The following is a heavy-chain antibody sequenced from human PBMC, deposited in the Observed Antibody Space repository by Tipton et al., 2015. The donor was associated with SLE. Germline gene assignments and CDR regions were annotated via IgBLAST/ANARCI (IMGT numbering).Heavy chain of an antibody. V-gene: IGHV4-4*07. Sequence: LRLSCTVSGGSISSYYWSWIRQPAGKGLEWIGRIYTSGSTNYNPSLKSRVTMSVDTSKNQFSLKLSSVTAADTAVYYCARASNKGGGWPFDYWGQGTLVTVSS. CDR2: IYTSGST. J-gene: IGHJ4*02. CDR1: GGSISSYY. CDR3: ARASNKGGGWPFDY. D-gene: IGHD6-19*01.